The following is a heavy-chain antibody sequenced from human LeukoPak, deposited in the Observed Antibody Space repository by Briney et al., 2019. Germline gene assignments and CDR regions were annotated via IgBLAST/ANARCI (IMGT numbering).Heavy chain of an antibody. CDR1: GGSITSTNW. D-gene: IGHD2-8*01. V-gene: IGHV4-4*02. CDR3: SRENGAFSPFGY. CDR2: VSLSGLT. J-gene: IGHJ4*02. Sequence: SETLSLTCGVSGGSITSTNWWSWVRQPPGQGLEWIGEVSLSGLTNYNPSLSTRVIMALDTSKNHLSLHLTSVTAADTAVYYCSRENGAFSPFGYWGQGYLVTVLS.